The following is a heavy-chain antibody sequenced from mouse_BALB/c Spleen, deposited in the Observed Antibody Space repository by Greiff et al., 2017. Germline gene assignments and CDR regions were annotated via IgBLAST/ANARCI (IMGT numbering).Heavy chain of an antibody. V-gene: IGHV5-17*02. Sequence: EVQGVESGGGLVQPGGSRKLSCAASGFTFSSFGMHWVRQAPEKGLEWVAYISSGSSTIYYADTVKGRFTISRDNPKNTLFLQMTSLRSEDTAMYYCASFDGYRMDYWGQGTSVTVSS. CDR3: ASFDGYRMDY. J-gene: IGHJ4*01. CDR2: ISSGSSTI. CDR1: GFTFSSFG. D-gene: IGHD2-3*01.